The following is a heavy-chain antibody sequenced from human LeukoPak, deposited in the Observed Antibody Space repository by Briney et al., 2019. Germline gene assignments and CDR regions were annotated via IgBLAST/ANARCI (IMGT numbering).Heavy chain of an antibody. D-gene: IGHD3-3*01. Sequence: GASVKVSCKASGYTFTGYYMHWVRQAPGQGLEWMGWINPNSGGTNYAQKFQGRVTMTRDTSISTAYMELSRLRSDDTAVYYCARGHFPSYYDPFEGSNWFDPWGQGTLVTVSS. CDR3: ARGHFPSYYDPFEGSNWFDP. V-gene: IGHV1-2*02. J-gene: IGHJ5*02. CDR2: INPNSGGT. CDR1: GYTFTGYY.